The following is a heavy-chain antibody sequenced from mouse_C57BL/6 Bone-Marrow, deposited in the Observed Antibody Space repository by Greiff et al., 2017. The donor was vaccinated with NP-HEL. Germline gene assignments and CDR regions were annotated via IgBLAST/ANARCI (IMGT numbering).Heavy chain of an antibody. CDR3: ARAHYYGSPHYYAMDY. D-gene: IGHD1-1*01. Sequence: VQLQQPGAELVKPGASVKLSCKASGYTFTSYWMHWVKQRPGRGLEWIGRIDPNSGGTKYNEKFKSKATLTVDKPSSTAYMQLSRLTSEDSAVYYCARAHYYGSPHYYAMDYWGQGTSVTVSS. J-gene: IGHJ4*01. CDR1: GYTFTSYW. CDR2: IDPNSGGT. V-gene: IGHV1-72*01.